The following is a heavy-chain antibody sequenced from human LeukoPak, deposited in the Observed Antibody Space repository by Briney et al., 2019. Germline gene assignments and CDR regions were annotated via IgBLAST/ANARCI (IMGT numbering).Heavy chain of an antibody. CDR2: IYYSGST. J-gene: IGHJ4*02. D-gene: IGHD3-10*01. V-gene: IGHV4-39*07. Sequence: SETLSLTCTVSGGSISSSSYYWGWIRQPPGKGLEWIGSIYYSGSTYSNPSLKSRVTISLDTSKNQFSLMLSSVTAADTAVYYCARDLGYYYGSGSSPNFDYWGQGTLVTVSS. CDR3: ARDLGYYYGSGSSPNFDY. CDR1: GGSISSSSYY.